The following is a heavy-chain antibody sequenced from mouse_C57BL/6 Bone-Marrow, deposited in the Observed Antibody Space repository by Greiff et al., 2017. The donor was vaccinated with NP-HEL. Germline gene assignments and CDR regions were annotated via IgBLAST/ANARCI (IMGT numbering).Heavy chain of an antibody. CDR2: ISSGSSTI. Sequence: EVMLVESGGGLVKPGGSLKLSCAASGFTFSDYGMHWVRQAPEKGLEWVAYISSGSSTIYYADTVKGRFTISRDNAKNTLFLQMTSLRSEDTAMYYCAADYYGSSGYYAMDYWGQGTSVTVSS. CDR3: AADYYGSSGYYAMDY. V-gene: IGHV5-17*01. CDR1: GFTFSDYG. D-gene: IGHD1-1*01. J-gene: IGHJ4*01.